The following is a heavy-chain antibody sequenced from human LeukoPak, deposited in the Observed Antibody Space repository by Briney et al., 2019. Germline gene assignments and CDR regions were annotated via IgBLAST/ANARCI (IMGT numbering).Heavy chain of an antibody. CDR3: ARYRDGHTPFDH. V-gene: IGHV4-4*07. D-gene: IGHD5-24*01. J-gene: IGHJ4*02. CDR2: FFSSGNT. Sequence: SETLSLTCTVSGGSFTSFYWSWIRQPAGKGPEWIGRFFSSGNTNYNPSFKSRATISVDKSKNQFSLKLTSVTAADTAVYYCARYRDGHTPFDHWGQGTLVTVSS. CDR1: GGSFTSFY.